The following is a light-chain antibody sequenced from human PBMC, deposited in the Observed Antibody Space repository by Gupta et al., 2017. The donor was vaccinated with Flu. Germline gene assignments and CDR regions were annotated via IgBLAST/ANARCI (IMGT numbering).Light chain of an antibody. CDR3: QQRYSAPRT. V-gene: IGKV1-39*01. CDR1: EDISNY. Sequence: DIQMTQSPSSLSASVGDRSTITCRASEDISNYLNWYQHKPGTAPKLLIYAASRLGSGVQSRFSGSGSGTYFTLTISSLQPEDFAIYYCQQRYSAPRTFGQGTTVDFK. J-gene: IGKJ1*01. CDR2: AAS.